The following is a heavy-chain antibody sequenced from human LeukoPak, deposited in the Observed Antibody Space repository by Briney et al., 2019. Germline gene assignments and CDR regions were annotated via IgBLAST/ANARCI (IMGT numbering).Heavy chain of an antibody. V-gene: IGHV3-53*01. CDR3: TTDLQDY. Sequence: GGSLRLSCAASGFTVSSNYMSWVRQAPGKGLEWVSVIYSGGSTYYADSVKGRFTISRDNSKNTLYLQMNSLKTEDTAVYYCTTDLQDYWGQGTLVTVSS. J-gene: IGHJ4*02. CDR2: IYSGGST. CDR1: GFTVSSNY.